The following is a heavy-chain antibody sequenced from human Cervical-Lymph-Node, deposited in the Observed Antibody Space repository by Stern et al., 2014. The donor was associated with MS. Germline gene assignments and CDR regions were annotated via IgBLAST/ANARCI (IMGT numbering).Heavy chain of an antibody. J-gene: IGHJ4*02. V-gene: IGHV1-46*01. CDR1: GYTFTNYY. CDR2: INPNGSVT. Sequence: MQLVESRPEVKKPGASVMVSCKTSGYTFTNYYIHWVRQAPGQGLEWMGIINPNGSVTASAQKFQGRLTMTRDTSTTTVYMRLITLTSEDTAMYYCTRAVGGVGREWGQGTLVVVSS. D-gene: IGHD3-16*01. CDR3: TRAVGGVGRE.